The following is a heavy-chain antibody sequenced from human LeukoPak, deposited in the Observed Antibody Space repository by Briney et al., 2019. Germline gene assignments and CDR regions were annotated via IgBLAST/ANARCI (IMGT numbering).Heavy chain of an antibody. CDR2: ISGSGGST. D-gene: IGHD1-26*01. J-gene: IGHJ3*01. V-gene: IGHV3-23*01. CDR1: GFVFTNYA. CDR3: AKDLPYGNLDGFDG. Sequence: PGGSLRLSCAASGFVFTNYAMSWVRQAPGKGLEWVSTISGSGGSTYYADSVKGRVIISRDDSKNTLYLQMSSLIAGDTAVYYCAKDLPYGNLDGFDGWGQGTVVTVSS.